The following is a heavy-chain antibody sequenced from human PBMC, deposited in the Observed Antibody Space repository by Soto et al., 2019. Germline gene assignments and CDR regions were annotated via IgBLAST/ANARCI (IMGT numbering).Heavy chain of an antibody. D-gene: IGHD3-10*01. J-gene: IGHJ3*02. Sequence: QVQLQESGPGLVKPSETLSLTCTVSGGSISSYYWSWIRQPAGKGLEWIGRIYTSGSTTYTPSLKSRVTMSVDTSKNQFSLKLSSVTAADTAVYYCARGNRPMANDAFDIWGQGTMVTVSS. CDR2: IYTSGST. CDR3: ARGNRPMANDAFDI. CDR1: GGSISSYY. V-gene: IGHV4-4*07.